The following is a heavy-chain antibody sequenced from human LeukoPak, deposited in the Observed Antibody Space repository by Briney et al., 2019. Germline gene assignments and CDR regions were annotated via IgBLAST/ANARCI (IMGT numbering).Heavy chain of an antibody. V-gene: IGHV4-30-2*06. J-gene: IGHJ5*02. CDR3: SRGVMNGDYSWFDP. D-gene: IGHD4-17*01. CDR1: GDSITRGTFS. CDR2: IYQSGRT. Sequence: SETLSLTCAVSGDSITRGTFSWSWIRQSPGKGLEWIGYIYQSGRTFYTLSLRSRVAISMDRSKNQFSLRLTSVTAADTAVYYCSRGVMNGDYSWFDPWGQGTLVIVSS.